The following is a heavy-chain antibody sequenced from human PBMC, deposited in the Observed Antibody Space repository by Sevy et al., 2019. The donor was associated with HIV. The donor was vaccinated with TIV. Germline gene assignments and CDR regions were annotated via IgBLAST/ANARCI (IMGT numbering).Heavy chain of an antibody. CDR3: AKGSYSPTGYFDY. CDR2: ISGSGGST. Sequence: GGSLRLSCAASGFTFSSYAMSWVRQAPGKGLEWVSAISGSGGSTYYADSVKGRFTISRDNSKNTLYLQMNSLRAEDTAVYYVAKGSYSPTGYFDYWGQGTLVTVSS. J-gene: IGHJ4*02. D-gene: IGHD1-26*01. V-gene: IGHV3-23*01. CDR1: GFTFSSYA.